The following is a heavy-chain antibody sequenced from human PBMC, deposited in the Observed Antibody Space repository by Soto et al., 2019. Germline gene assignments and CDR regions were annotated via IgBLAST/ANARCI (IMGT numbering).Heavy chain of an antibody. CDR3: TRFEQLVLH. J-gene: IGHJ1*01. D-gene: IGHD6-13*01. CDR1: GGTFSNFA. Sequence: QVQLVQSGGEVKKPGSSVKVSCKASGGTFSNFAISWVRQAPGQGLEWMGGFIPIFGTLNYAQRFQGRLTISADESARPAYMELSRLRSEDTAVYYCTRFEQLVLHWGQGTLVTVSS. V-gene: IGHV1-69*01. CDR2: FIPIFGTL.